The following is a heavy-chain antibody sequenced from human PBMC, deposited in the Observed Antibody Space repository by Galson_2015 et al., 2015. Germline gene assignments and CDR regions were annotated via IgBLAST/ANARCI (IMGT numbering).Heavy chain of an antibody. D-gene: IGHD2-15*01. Sequence: SLRLSCAASGFTFSSYSMNWVRQAPGKGLEWVSSISSSSSYIYYADSVKGRFTISRDNAKNSLYLQMNSLRAEDTAVYYCARDLCSGGSCYAAAFDTWGQGTMVTVSS. CDR1: GFTFSSYS. J-gene: IGHJ3*02. CDR2: ISSSSSYI. CDR3: ARDLCSGGSCYAAAFDT. V-gene: IGHV3-21*01.